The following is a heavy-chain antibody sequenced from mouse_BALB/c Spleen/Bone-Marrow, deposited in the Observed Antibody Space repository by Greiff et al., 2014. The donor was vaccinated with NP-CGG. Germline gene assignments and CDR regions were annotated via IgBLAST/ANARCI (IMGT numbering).Heavy chain of an antibody. J-gene: IGHJ2*01. CDR1: GYSFTSYY. D-gene: IGHD1-1*01. Sequence: QVQLQQPGPELVKPGASVKISCKASGYSFTSYYIHWVKQRPGQGLEWIGWIFPGSGNTKYNEKIKGKATLTADTSSSTAYMQLSSLTSEDSAVYFCVSTFDYWGQGTTLTVSS. CDR3: VSTFDY. CDR2: IFPGSGNT. V-gene: IGHV1-66*01.